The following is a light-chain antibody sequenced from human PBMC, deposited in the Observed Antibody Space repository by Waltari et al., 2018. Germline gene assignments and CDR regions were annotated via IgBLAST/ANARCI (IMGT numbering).Light chain of an antibody. CDR3: CSYAGRYTMI. CDR2: SVT. CDR1: HSDIGAYKY. J-gene: IGLJ2*01. Sequence: QSALTQPRSVSGSPGQTVTISCTATHSDIGAYKYVSWFQLHPGKAPKLIIYSVTDRPSGVPHRFSGSKSGSTASLTISGLQPEDEGDYFCCSYAGRYTMIFGGGTRLTVL. V-gene: IGLV2-11*01.